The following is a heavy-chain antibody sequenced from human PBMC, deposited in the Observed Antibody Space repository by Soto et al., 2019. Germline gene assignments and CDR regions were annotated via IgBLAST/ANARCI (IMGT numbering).Heavy chain of an antibody. V-gene: IGHV4-59*01. Sequence: SETLSLTCTVSGGSISSYYWSWIRQPPGKGLEWIGYIYYSGSTNYADSVKGRFTISRDNSKNTLYLQMNSLRAEDTAVYYCARGYDFWSGYYYPYGMDVWGQGTTVTVSS. D-gene: IGHD3-3*01. CDR2: IYYSGST. CDR1: GGSISSYY. CDR3: ARGYDFWSGYYYPYGMDV. J-gene: IGHJ6*02.